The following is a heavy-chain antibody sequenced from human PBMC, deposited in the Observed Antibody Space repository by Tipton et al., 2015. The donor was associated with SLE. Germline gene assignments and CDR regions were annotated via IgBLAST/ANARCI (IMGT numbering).Heavy chain of an antibody. CDR2: ISSSSTYT. J-gene: IGHJ3*02. Sequence: SLRLSCAASGFTFSDYYMSWIRQAPGKGLEYISYISSSSTYTNYADSVKGRFTISRDNAKNSLYLQMNSLRGDDTAVYYCARDRVRIVVVVAARGNAFDIWGQGTMVTVSS. CDR3: ARDRVRIVVVVAARGNAFDI. D-gene: IGHD2-15*01. CDR1: GFTFSDYY. V-gene: IGHV3-11*05.